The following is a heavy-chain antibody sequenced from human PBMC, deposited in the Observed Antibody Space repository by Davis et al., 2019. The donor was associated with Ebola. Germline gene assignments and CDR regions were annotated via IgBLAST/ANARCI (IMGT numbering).Heavy chain of an antibody. D-gene: IGHD1-26*01. Sequence: AASVKVSCKASGYTFTNYGITWVRQAPGQGLEWMGWINPHNGNTNYAQNVQGRVTMTTDTSTSTVYMELSSLRSEDTAVYYCASWGGSYWGQGTLVTVSS. CDR2: INPHNGNT. V-gene: IGHV1-18*04. CDR3: ASWGGSY. CDR1: GYTFTNYG. J-gene: IGHJ4*02.